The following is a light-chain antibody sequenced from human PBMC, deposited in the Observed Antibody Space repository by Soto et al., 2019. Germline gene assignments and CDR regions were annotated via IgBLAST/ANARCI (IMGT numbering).Light chain of an antibody. CDR3: QQYDKWPYT. CDR2: DTS. V-gene: IGKV3-15*01. Sequence: EIVLTQSPAALSVSPGERATLSCWASQSVGSTLNWYQQKPGQAPRLLIYDTSIRATGIPARFSGSGSGTEFTLTIASLQSEDGALYYCQQYDKWPYTFGQGTNLEIK. J-gene: IGKJ2*01. CDR1: QSVGST.